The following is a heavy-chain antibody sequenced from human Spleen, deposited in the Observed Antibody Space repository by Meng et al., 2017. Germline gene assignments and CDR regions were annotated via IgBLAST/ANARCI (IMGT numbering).Heavy chain of an antibody. Sequence: QVQLRESGPALVKPSETLSLTCAVSGDSITNHNWWAWVRQPPGKGLEWIGEIPHRGSSAYNPSLKSRVSMPIDKSKNQFSLTVNSVTAADTAVYYCARGSFTSGWGIWGQGTLVTVSS. D-gene: IGHD6-19*01. CDR2: IPHRGSS. CDR1: GDSITNHNW. CDR3: ARGSFTSGWGI. V-gene: IGHV4-4*02. J-gene: IGHJ4*02.